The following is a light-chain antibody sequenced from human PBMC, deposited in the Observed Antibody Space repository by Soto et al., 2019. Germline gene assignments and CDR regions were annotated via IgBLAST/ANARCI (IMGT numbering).Light chain of an antibody. CDR2: DAS. V-gene: IGKV1-33*01. J-gene: IGKJ2*01. CDR1: QDISNY. Sequence: DIQMTQSPSSLSASVGDRVTIXXQASQDISNYLNWYQQKPGKAPKIXIYDASNLETGVPSRFSGSGAGTDFTFTISSLQPEDIATYYCQQYDNLSYTFGQGTKVDIK. CDR3: QQYDNLSYT.